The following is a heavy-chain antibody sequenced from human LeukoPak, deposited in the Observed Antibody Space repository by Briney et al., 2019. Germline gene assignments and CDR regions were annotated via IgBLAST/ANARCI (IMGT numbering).Heavy chain of an antibody. CDR3: ARHWYCSSTSCYHLDV. J-gene: IGHJ6*04. V-gene: IGHV5-10-1*01. D-gene: IGHD2-2*01. CDR2: IDPSDSYT. CDR1: GYSFTSYW. Sequence: GESLKISCQGSGYSFTSYWISWVRQMPGKGLEWMGRIDPSDSYTNYSPSFQGHVTISADKSISTAYLQWSSLKASDTAMYYCARHWYCSSTSCYHLDVWGKGTTVTVSP.